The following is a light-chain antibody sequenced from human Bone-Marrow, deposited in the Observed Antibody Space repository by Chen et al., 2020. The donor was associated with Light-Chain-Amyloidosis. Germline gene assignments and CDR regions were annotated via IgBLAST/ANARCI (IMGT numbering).Light chain of an antibody. J-gene: IGKJ4*01. CDR1: QTISSNY. V-gene: IGKV3-20*01. CDR2: GSS. Sequence: EIVLTQSPGPPSFSPGEGANLSCRASQTISSNYLTWYQQKFGQAPRLLIYGSSSRATGIPDRFTGSGSGTDFTLTINRLEPEDFAMYYCQQYGTSPLTFGGGTKVEIK. CDR3: QQYGTSPLT.